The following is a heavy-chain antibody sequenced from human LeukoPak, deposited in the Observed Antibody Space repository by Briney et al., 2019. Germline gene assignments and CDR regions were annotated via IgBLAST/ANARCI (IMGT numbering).Heavy chain of an antibody. CDR1: GGSISSGGYS. CDR2: IYHSGST. Sequence: NPSQTLSLTCAVSGGSISSGGYSWSWIRQPPGKGLEWIGYIYHSGSTYCNPSLKSRVTISVDRSKNQFSLKLSSVTAADTAVYYCARGVIQLWLPYFDYWGQGTLVTVSS. V-gene: IGHV4-30-2*01. CDR3: ARGVIQLWLPYFDY. J-gene: IGHJ4*02. D-gene: IGHD5-18*01.